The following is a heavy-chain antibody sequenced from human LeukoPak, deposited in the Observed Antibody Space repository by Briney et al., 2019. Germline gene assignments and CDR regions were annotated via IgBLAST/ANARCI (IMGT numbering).Heavy chain of an antibody. V-gene: IGHV4-38-2*02. CDR2: IYHGGST. CDR1: GYSISSGYY. J-gene: IGHJ4*02. Sequence: PSETLSLTCTVSGYSISSGYYWGWIRQSPGKGLEWIGSIYHGGSTYYNPSLRSRVIVSVDTSKNHFSLKMSSVTAADTAVYYCARDLASCAGDCYSDGFDYWGQGALVTVSS. D-gene: IGHD2-21*02. CDR3: ARDLASCAGDCYSDGFDY.